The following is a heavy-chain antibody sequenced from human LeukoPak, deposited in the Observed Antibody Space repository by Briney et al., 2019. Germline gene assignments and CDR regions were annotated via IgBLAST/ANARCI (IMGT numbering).Heavy chain of an antibody. CDR3: ARPRGLITSGWYYFDY. Sequence: GGSLKISCKGSGYSFTNYWIGWVRQMPGKGLEWMGIIYPGDSDTRYSPSFQGQVTISADKSISTAYLQWSSLKASDTAMYYCARPRGLITSGWYYFDYWGQGTLVTVSS. V-gene: IGHV5-51*01. J-gene: IGHJ4*02. CDR1: GYSFTNYW. CDR2: IYPGDSDT. D-gene: IGHD6-19*01.